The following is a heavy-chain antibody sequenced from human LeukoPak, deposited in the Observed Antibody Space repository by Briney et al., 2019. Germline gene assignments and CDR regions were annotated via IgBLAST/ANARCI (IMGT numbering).Heavy chain of an antibody. CDR2: MNPNSGNT. J-gene: IGHJ4*02. V-gene: IGHV1-8*03. CDR1: GYTFTTYD. Sequence: GASVKVSCKASGYTFTTYDINWVRQATGQGLEWMGWMNPNSGNTGFAQKFQGRVTITRNTSISTAYMGLSSLRSEDTAVYYCATAPPYDSSGYYLGYYFDYWGQGTLVAVSS. D-gene: IGHD3-22*01. CDR3: ATAPPYDSSGYYLGYYFDY.